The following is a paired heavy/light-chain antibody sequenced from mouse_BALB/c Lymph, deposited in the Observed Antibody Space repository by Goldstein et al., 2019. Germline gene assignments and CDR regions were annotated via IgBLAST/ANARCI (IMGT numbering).Heavy chain of an antibody. Sequence: EVKLVESGGGLVKPGGSLKLSCAASGFTFSSYAMSWVRQTPEKRLEWVASISSGGSTYYPDSVKGRFTISRDNARNILYLQMSSLRSEDTAMYYCARDRYGGYPFDYWGQGTTLTVSS. CDR1: GFTFSSYA. J-gene: IGHJ2*01. CDR2: ISSGGST. V-gene: IGHV5-6-5*01. D-gene: IGHD2-14*01. CDR3: ARDRYGGYPFDY.
Light chain of an antibody. CDR2: DTS. Sequence: QIVLTQSPAIMSASPGEKVTMTCSASSSVSYMYWYQQKPGSSPRLWIYDTSNLVSGVPARFSGSRSGTSYSLTISSMEAEDAATYYCQQYSGYPLTFGAGTKLELK. CDR3: QQYSGYPLT. J-gene: IGKJ5*01. V-gene: IGKV4-55*01. CDR1: SSVSY.